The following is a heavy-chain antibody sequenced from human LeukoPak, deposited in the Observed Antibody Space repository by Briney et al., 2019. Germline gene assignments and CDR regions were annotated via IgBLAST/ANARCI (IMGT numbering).Heavy chain of an antibody. D-gene: IGHD6-13*01. J-gene: IGHJ4*02. CDR1: GFTFSSYG. CDR3: AKEHMAAAGRLDY. V-gene: IGHV3-30*02. Sequence: GGSLRLSCAASGFTFSSYGMHWVRQAPGKGLEWVAFIRYDGSNKYYADSVKGRFTISRDNSKNTLYLQMNSLRAEDTAVYYCAKEHMAAAGRLDYWGQGTLVTVSS. CDR2: IRYDGSNK.